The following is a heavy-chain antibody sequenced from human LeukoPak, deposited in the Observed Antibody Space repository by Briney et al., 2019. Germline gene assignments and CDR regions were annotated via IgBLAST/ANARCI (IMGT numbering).Heavy chain of an antibody. CDR3: ARGAGWYNY. CDR2: IFTSGST. V-gene: IGHV4-61*02. CDR1: GGSISSGTYF. Sequence: SQTLSLTCTVSGGSISSGTYFWSWIRQPAGKGLEWIGRIFTSGSTNYNPSLQSRVTISVDTSKNQFSLKLSSVTAADTAVYYCARGAGWYNYWGQGTLVTVSS. J-gene: IGHJ4*02. D-gene: IGHD6-19*01.